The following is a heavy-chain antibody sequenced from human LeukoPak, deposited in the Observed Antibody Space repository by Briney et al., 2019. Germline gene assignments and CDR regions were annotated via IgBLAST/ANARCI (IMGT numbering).Heavy chain of an antibody. CDR2: ISAYNGNT. Sequence: ASVKVSCKASGYTFTSYGISWVRQAPGQGLEWMGWISAYNGNTNYAQKLQGRVTMTTDTSTSTAYMELRSLRSDDTAVYYCARELVATTRDYYYYYGMDVWGQGTTVTVSS. D-gene: IGHD5-12*01. CDR3: ARELVATTRDYYYYYGMDV. CDR1: GYTFTSYG. J-gene: IGHJ6*02. V-gene: IGHV1-18*01.